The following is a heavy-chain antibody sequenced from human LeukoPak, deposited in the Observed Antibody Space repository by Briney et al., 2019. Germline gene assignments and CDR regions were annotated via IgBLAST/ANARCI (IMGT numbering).Heavy chain of an antibody. Sequence: PGRSLRLSCAASGFTFGDYAMHWVRQAPGKGLEWVSGISWNSGSISYADSVKGRFTISRDNAKNSLYLQMNSLRAEDTALYYCATAGEKATISHPFDYWGQGTLVTVSS. D-gene: IGHD5-24*01. CDR2: ISWNSGSI. CDR1: GFTFGDYA. CDR3: ATAGEKATISHPFDY. J-gene: IGHJ4*02. V-gene: IGHV3-9*01.